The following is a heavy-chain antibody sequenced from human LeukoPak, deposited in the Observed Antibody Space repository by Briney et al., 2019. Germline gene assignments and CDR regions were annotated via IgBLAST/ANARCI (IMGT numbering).Heavy chain of an antibody. CDR1: GSKFSDYD. D-gene: IGHD3-22*01. J-gene: IGHJ4*02. V-gene: IGHV3-11*06. CDR2: ISSRRNFT. Sequence: GGSLRLSCVASGSKFSDYDISWIRQAPGQGLEWLSYISSRRNFTNYVDSVKGRFTISRDDAKNSLYLQMKSLTIEDTAVYYCAGSYYFDSGIDFWGQGTLVTVSS. CDR3: AGSYYFDSGIDF.